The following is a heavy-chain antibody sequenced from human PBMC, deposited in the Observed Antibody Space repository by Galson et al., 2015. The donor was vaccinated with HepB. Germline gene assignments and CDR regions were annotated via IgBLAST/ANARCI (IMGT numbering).Heavy chain of an antibody. D-gene: IGHD5-18*01. CDR2: INSDGSST. CDR1: GFTFSSYW. Sequence: LRLSCAASGFTFSSYWMHWVRQAPGKGLVWVSRINSDGSSTSYADSVKGRFTISRDNAKNTLYLQMNSLRAEDTAVYYCASMEDSYGYSTSHDYWGQGTLVTVSS. V-gene: IGHV3-74*01. J-gene: IGHJ4*02. CDR3: ASMEDSYGYSTSHDY.